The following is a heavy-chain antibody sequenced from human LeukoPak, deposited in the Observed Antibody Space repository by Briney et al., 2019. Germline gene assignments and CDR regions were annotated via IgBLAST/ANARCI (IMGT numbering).Heavy chain of an antibody. J-gene: IGHJ4*02. V-gene: IGHV1-2*02. CDR2: IDPKTGNT. CDR3: ASEAFCASGNCYLQRVAS. D-gene: IGHD3-22*01. CDR1: GYTFNAYY. Sequence: VSVNVSCKPSGYTFNAYYMHWVRQAPGQGLEWVGWIDPKTGNTRYAQKFQGRVTITRDTPIGTVYMELSSLKSDDTAVYYCASEAFCASGNCYLQRVASWGPGTVVAVSS.